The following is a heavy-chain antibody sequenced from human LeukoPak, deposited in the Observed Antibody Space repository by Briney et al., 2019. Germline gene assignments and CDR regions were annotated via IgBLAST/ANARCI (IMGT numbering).Heavy chain of an antibody. J-gene: IGHJ3*01. CDR1: GFTVSTYD. CDR3: TRLSRYHNAFDV. Sequence: PGGSLRLSCAASGFTVSTYDMYWVRQVAGQGPEWVSGINTAGGTYYPASVKGRFTISKENVMNTVFLQMGGLSPGDTAVYYCTRLSRYHNAFDVWGRGTVVTVSS. D-gene: IGHD2-2*01. V-gene: IGHV3-13*01. CDR2: INTAGGT.